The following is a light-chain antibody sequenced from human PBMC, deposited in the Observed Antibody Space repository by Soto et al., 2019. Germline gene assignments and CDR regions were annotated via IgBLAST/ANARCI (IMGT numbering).Light chain of an antibody. V-gene: IGKV4-1*01. J-gene: IGKJ3*01. CDR3: QQYFATPLT. CDR2: WAS. CDR1: QSVLYTSNNKNH. Sequence: DIVMTQSPDSVTVSLGERATINCQSSQSVLYTSNNKNHLAWYQQKPGKPPKLLIYWASTRESGVPDRFSGSGSVTDFTVTISSLQAEDVAVYYCQQYFATPLTFGPGTKVDIK.